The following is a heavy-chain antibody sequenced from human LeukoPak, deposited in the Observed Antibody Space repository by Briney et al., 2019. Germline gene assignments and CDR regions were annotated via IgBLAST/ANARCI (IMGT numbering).Heavy chain of an antibody. CDR3: AGGWELHQPLDY. CDR1: GFTFSSYS. J-gene: IGHJ4*02. D-gene: IGHD1-26*01. V-gene: IGHV3-21*01. Sequence: PGGSLRLSCAASGFTFSSYSMNWVRQAPGKGLEWVSSISSSSSYIYYADSVKGRFTISRDKAKNSLYLQMNSLRAEDTAVYYWAGGWELHQPLDYWGQGTLVTVSS. CDR2: ISSSSSYI.